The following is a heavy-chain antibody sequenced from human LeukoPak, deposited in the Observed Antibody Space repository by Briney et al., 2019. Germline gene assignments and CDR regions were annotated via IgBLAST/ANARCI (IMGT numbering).Heavy chain of an antibody. V-gene: IGHV4-59*02. Sequence: PSETLFLTCTVSGDSVSSSYWSWVRQPPGKGLEWLAYIYCRGDTNYNPSLKSRLTISLDMSRNQVFLKLLSVTAADTAVYYCTKNAGRGRPSDLWGQGILVTVSS. CDR3: TKNAGRGRPSDL. CDR2: IYCRGDT. J-gene: IGHJ5*02. D-gene: IGHD2-15*01. CDR1: GDSVSSSY.